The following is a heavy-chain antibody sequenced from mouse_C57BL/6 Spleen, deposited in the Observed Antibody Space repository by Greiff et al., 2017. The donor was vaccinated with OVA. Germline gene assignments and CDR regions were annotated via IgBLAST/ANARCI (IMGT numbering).Heavy chain of an antibody. V-gene: IGHV5-6*02. Sequence: DVKLQESGGDLVKPGGSLKLSCAASGFTFSSYGLSWVRQTPDKRLEWVATISSGGSYTYYPDSVQGRFTISRDNAKNTLYLQMSSLKSEDTAMYYCARPGPRYYFDYWGQGTTLTVSS. CDR2: ISSGGSYT. J-gene: IGHJ2*01. CDR3: ARPGPRYYFDY. CDR1: GFTFSSYG.